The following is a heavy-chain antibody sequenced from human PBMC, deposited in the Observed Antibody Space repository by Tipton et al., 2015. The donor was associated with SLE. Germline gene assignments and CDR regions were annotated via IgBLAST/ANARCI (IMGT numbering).Heavy chain of an antibody. D-gene: IGHD6-13*01. J-gene: IGHJ4*02. CDR3: AREGSSWYYFDY. V-gene: IGHV4-59*11. Sequence: TLSLTCAVYGGSFGPHYWSWIRQPPGKGLEWIGRISSTGITNYNPSLKSRVTISVDASKNQFSLKLSSVTAADTAVYYCAREGSSWYYFDYWGQGTLVTVSS. CDR1: GGSFGPHY. CDR2: ISSTGIT.